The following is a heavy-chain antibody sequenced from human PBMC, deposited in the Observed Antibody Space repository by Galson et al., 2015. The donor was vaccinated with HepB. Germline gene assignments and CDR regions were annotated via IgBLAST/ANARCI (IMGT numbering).Heavy chain of an antibody. D-gene: IGHD6-13*01. J-gene: IGHJ4*02. V-gene: IGHV3-30-3*01. CDR1: GFTFSSYA. Sequence: LRLSCAASGFTFSSYAMHWVRQAPGKGLEWVAVISYDGSNKYYADSVKGRFTISRDNSKNTLYLQMNSLRAEDTAVYYCARGVSRGSNIDYWGQGTLVTVSS. CDR2: ISYDGSNK. CDR3: ARGVSRGSNIDY.